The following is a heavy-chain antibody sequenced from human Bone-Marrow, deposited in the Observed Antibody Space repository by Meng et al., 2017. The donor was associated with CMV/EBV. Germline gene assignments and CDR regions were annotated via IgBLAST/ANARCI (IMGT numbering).Heavy chain of an antibody. CDR2: INPNSGGT. CDR1: GYTFTGYY. Sequence: ASVKVSCKASGYTFTGYYMHWVRQAPGQGLEWMGWINPNSGGTNYAQKFQGRVTMTRDTSISTAYMELSRLRSDDTAVYYCARDRNRDGYNSPLNYWGQGTLVTVS. D-gene: IGHD5-24*01. J-gene: IGHJ4*02. V-gene: IGHV1-2*02. CDR3: ARDRNRDGYNSPLNY.